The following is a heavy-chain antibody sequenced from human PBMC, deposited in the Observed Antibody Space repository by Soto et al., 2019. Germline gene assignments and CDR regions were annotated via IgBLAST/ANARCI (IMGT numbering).Heavy chain of an antibody. D-gene: IGHD2-2*01. Sequence: QVQLQESGPGLVKPSQTLSLTCTVSGGSISSGGYYWSWIRQHPGKGLEWIGYIYYSGSTYYNPSLKSRVTISVDTSKNQFSLKLSSVTAADTAVYYCARRTVWTKAGYNWFDPWGQGTLVTVSS. CDR3: ARRTVWTKAGYNWFDP. CDR1: GGSISSGGYY. J-gene: IGHJ5*02. V-gene: IGHV4-31*03. CDR2: IYYSGST.